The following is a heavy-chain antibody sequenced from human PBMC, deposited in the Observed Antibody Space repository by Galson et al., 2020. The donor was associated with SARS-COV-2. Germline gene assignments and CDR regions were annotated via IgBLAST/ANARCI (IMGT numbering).Heavy chain of an antibody. CDR3: ARAEGIVPVYMQY. CDR2: IYHRGNT. Sequence: SETLSLTCTVSGGTIISSNWWTWVRQTPEKGLEWIGEIYHRGNTNYNPSLQSRVSISVDTSKNQFSLSLRSVTAADTAVYFCARAEGIVPVYMQYWGQGSLVTVSS. J-gene: IGHJ1*01. V-gene: IGHV4-4*02. D-gene: IGHD2-15*01. CDR1: GGTIISSNW.